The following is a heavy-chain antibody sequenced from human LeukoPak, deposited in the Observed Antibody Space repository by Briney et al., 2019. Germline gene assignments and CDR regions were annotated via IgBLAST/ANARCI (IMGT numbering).Heavy chain of an antibody. V-gene: IGHV3-30-3*01. D-gene: IGHD6-19*01. CDR1: GFTFSSYA. Sequence: GRSLRLSCAASGFTFSSYAMHWVRQAPGKGLEWVAVISYDGSNKYYADSVKGRFTISRDNSKNTLYLQMNSLRAEDTAVYYCARGNSSGWYLRYYFDYWGQGTLVTVSS. J-gene: IGHJ4*02. CDR2: ISYDGSNK. CDR3: ARGNSSGWYLRYYFDY.